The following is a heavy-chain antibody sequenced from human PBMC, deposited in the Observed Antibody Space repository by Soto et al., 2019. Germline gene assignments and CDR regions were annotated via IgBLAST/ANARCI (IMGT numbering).Heavy chain of an antibody. CDR3: ARIITGTTFSYYYYGMDV. J-gene: IGHJ6*02. CDR1: GFSLSNASMG. V-gene: IGHV2-26*01. Sequence: QVTLKESGPVLVKPTETLTLTCTVSGFSLSNASMGVSWIRQPPGKALEWLAHIFSNDEKSYSTSLKSRLTISKDTSKSQVVLTMTNMDPVDTATYYCARIITGTTFSYYYYGMDVWGQGTTVTVSS. D-gene: IGHD1-7*01. CDR2: IFSNDEK.